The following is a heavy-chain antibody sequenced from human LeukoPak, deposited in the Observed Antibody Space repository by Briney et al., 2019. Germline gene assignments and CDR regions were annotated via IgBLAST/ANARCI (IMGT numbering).Heavy chain of an antibody. CDR1: GGSISSYY. Sequence: SETLSLTCTVSGGSISSYYWTWIRQPPGKGPHWIGYIYYSGTSGSTNYTPSLRRRVTISADTSKNQLSLKLTSVTAADTALYYCAGGGDGYQTRFDFWGQGTLLTVSS. J-gene: IGHJ4*02. D-gene: IGHD5-24*01. V-gene: IGHV4-59*01. CDR3: AGGGDGYQTRFDF. CDR2: IYYSGTSGST.